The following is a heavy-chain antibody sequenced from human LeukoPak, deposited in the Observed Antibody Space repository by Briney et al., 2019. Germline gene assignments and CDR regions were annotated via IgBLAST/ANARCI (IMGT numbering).Heavy chain of an antibody. Sequence: SETLSLTCTVSGGSISSYYWSWIRQPPGKGLEWIGYIYYSGSTNYNPSLKSRVTISVDTSKNQFSLELSSVTAADTAVYYCARRRTYYYDSSGYPNDAFDIWGQGTMVTVSS. CDR3: ARRRTYYYDSSGYPNDAFDI. CDR1: GGSISSYY. J-gene: IGHJ3*02. D-gene: IGHD3-22*01. V-gene: IGHV4-59*08. CDR2: IYYSGST.